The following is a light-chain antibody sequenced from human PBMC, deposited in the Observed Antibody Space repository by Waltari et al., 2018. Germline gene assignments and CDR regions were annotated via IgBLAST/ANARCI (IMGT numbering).Light chain of an antibody. Sequence: EIVLTQSPVTLSVSPGERVTLPCRASQSIDFQLAWYQQRPGQAPRLVISDASYRATGIPARFSGSGSGTDFTLTISSLEPEDIATYYCQQRSRWPLTFGGGTKVEF. CDR2: DAS. V-gene: IGKV3-11*01. CDR1: QSIDFQ. CDR3: QQRSRWPLT. J-gene: IGKJ4*01.